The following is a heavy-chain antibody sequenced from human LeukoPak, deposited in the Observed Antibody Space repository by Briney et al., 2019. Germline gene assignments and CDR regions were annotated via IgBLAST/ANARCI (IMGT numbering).Heavy chain of an antibody. CDR1: GFTFSTYA. V-gene: IGHV3-74*01. D-gene: IGHD6-19*01. J-gene: IGHJ4*02. Sequence: GGSLRLSCAASGFTFSTYAMAWVRQAPGKGLVWVSRIKSDGSSTSYADSVKGRFTISRDNAKNTLYLQMNSLRAEDTAVYYCARMSAVAGGLDYWGQGTLVTVSS. CDR3: ARMSAVAGGLDY. CDR2: IKSDGSST.